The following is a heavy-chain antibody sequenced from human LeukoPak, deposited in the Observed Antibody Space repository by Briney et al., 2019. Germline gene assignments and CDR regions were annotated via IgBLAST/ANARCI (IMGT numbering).Heavy chain of an antibody. D-gene: IGHD6-13*01. CDR2: VIYDGSDK. V-gene: IGHV3-30*02. J-gene: IGHJ4*02. CDR1: GFTFSTYG. Sequence: GGSLRLSCAASGFTFSTYGMHWVRQAPGKGLEWVALVIYDGSDKYYADSVKGRFTISGDNSKNTLYLQMNSLRAEDTAVYYCAKDSSTWSFDYWGQGTLVTVSS. CDR3: AKDSSTWSFDY.